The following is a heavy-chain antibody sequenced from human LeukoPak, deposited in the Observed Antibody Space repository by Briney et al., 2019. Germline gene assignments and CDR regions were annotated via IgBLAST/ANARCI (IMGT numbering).Heavy chain of an antibody. V-gene: IGHV3-74*01. CDR3: TKDLTGPLDY. CDR2: INIDGSIT. Sequence: GGSLRLSCGAPGYIFSNYWMHWVRQAPGKGLVWVSRINIDGSITNYADSVKGRFTISRDNTKNTLYLQMSSLRADDTAVYYCTKDLTGPLDYWGQGTLVTVSS. J-gene: IGHJ4*02. D-gene: IGHD3-9*01. CDR1: GYIFSNYW.